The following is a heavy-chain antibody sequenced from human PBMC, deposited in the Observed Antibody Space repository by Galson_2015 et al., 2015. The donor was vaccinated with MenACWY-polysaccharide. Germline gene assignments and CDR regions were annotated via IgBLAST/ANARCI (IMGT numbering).Heavy chain of an antibody. Sequence: SLRLSCAASGFTFSNFWMSWVRQAPGKELEWVASIKQDGSEKYYVESVRGRFTISRDNAKNSLYLQMNSLRAEDTAVYYCARELRYSRSVLDVWGQGTTVTVSS. CDR3: ARELRYSRSVLDV. CDR2: IKQDGSEK. V-gene: IGHV3-7*01. CDR1: GFTFSNFW. D-gene: IGHD3-16*02. J-gene: IGHJ6*02.